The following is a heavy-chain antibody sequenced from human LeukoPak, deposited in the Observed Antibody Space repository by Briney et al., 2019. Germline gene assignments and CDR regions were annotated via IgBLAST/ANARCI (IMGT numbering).Heavy chain of an antibody. CDR2: ISSSGSTI. V-gene: IGHV3-48*03. Sequence: GGSLRLSCAAPGFSFSSYEMNWVCPAPGKGLEWVSYISSSGSTIYDAYSVKGRFTISRDNAKSSLYLQMNSLRAGDTAVYYCARELYYGSDAWGQGTTFTVSS. CDR3: ARELYYGSDA. CDR1: GFSFSSYE. J-gene: IGHJ6*02.